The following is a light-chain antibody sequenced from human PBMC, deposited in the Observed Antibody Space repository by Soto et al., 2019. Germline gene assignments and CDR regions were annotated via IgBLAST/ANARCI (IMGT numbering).Light chain of an antibody. V-gene: IGLV2-14*01. CDR2: DVS. CDR3: CSYTTSNNRQIV. CDR1: SIDVGGYNY. Sequence: QSALTXPASVSGSPGQSITISCPGTSIDVGGYNYVSWYQQHPGKAPKFMIYDVSNRPSGVSNRFSGSKSGNTASLTISGLQAEDEADYYCCSYTTSNNRQIVFGTGTKVTGL. J-gene: IGLJ1*01.